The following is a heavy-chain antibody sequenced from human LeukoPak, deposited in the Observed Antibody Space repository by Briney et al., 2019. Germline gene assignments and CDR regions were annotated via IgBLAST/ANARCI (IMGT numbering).Heavy chain of an antibody. CDR1: GGTFSSYA. V-gene: IGHV1-69*01. CDR2: IIPIFGTA. Sequence: GSSVKVSCKASGGTFSSYAISWVRQAPGQGLEWMGGIIPIFGTANYAQKSQGRVTITADESTSTAYMELSSLRSEDTAVYYCARVKSGYSYGLFDYWGQGTLVTVSS. D-gene: IGHD5-18*01. CDR3: ARVKSGYSYGLFDY. J-gene: IGHJ4*02.